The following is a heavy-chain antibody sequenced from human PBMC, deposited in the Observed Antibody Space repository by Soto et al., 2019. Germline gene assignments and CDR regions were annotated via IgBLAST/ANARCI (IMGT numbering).Heavy chain of an antibody. CDR2: IYHSGST. V-gene: IGHV4-30-2*01. CDR1: GASVSSSGYS. J-gene: IGHJ3*01. D-gene: IGHD3-9*01. Sequence: QLQLRESGSGLVRPSQTLSLTCGVSGASVSSSGYSWSWIRQPPGKALEWIGYIYHSGSTNYNPSLERRVTRSIDRFKNQFAQKLSSVTAADTAGYYCGRAEVLRSGADLTLDGCDVWGQGTKVTVSS. CDR3: GRAEVLRSGADLTLDGCDV.